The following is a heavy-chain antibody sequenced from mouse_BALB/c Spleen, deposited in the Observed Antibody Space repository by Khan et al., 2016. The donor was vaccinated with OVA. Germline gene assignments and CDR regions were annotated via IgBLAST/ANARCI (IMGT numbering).Heavy chain of an antibody. Sequence: DLVKPGASVKLSCKASGYTFTSYWINWIKQRPGQGLEWIGRIGPGSGSTSYNEMFTGKATLTVDTTSSTAYIQLCSLSSEDSAVYFCARSNYYGSSLYAMDYWGQGTSVTVSS. V-gene: IGHV1S41*01. J-gene: IGHJ4*01. CDR2: IGPGSGST. CDR3: ARSNYYGSSLYAMDY. CDR1: GYTFTSYW. D-gene: IGHD1-1*01.